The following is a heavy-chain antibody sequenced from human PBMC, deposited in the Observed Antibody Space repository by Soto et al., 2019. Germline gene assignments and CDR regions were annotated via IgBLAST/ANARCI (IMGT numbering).Heavy chain of an antibody. CDR2: IYPGDSDT. CDR1: GYSFTSYW. D-gene: IGHD1-26*01. V-gene: IGHV5-51*01. J-gene: IGHJ5*02. Sequence: PGEPLKISCNGSGYSFTSYWIGWVRQMPGKGLEWMGIIYPGDSDTRYSPSFQGQVTISADKSISTAYLQWSSLKASDTAMYYCARIPSSGSYLDWFDPWGQGTLVTVSS. CDR3: ARIPSSGSYLDWFDP.